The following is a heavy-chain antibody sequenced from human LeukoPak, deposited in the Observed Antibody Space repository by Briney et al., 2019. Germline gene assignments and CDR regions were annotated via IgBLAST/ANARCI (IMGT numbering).Heavy chain of an antibody. CDR2: ISGSGNAK. J-gene: IGHJ4*02. CDR3: ARAGGSYWMGAKFDF. Sequence: GSLRLSCAASGFTFSDHYMSWIRQAPGKGLEWVTYISGSGNAKNYADSVKGRFTISRDNAKNSVFLQMDSLRVEDTAVYYCARAGGSYWMGAKFDFWGQGILVTVSS. V-gene: IGHV3-11*01. CDR1: GFTFSDHY. D-gene: IGHD1-26*01.